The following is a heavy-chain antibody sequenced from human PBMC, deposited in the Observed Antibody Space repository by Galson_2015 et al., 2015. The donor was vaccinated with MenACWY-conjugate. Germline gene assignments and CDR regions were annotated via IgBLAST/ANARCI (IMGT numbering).Heavy chain of an antibody. CDR3: ARQDTSMLMGDWFDP. D-gene: IGHD5-18*01. CDR2: ISASRTTI. Sequence: SLRLSCAASGFTFSSYSMNWGRQAPGKGLEWVSYISASRTTIYYADSVKGRFTISRDNAKNSLYLQMNSLRAEDTALYYCARQDTSMLMGDWFDPWGQGTLVTVSS. V-gene: IGHV3-48*04. CDR1: GFTFSSYS. J-gene: IGHJ5*02.